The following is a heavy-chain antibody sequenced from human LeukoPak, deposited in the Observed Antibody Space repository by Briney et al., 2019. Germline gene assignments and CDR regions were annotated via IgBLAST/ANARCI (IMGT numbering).Heavy chain of an antibody. CDR2: IIPIFGTT. V-gene: IGHV1-69*01. D-gene: IGHD3-10*01. CDR1: GGTFSSYA. J-gene: IGHJ4*02. CDR3: ARGRYMVRGVIINDY. Sequence: SVKVSCKASGGTFSSYAISWVRQAPGQGLEWMGGIIPIFGTTNYAQKFQGRVTITADESTSTAYMELSSLRSEDTAVYYCARGRYMVRGVIINDYWGQGTLVTVSS.